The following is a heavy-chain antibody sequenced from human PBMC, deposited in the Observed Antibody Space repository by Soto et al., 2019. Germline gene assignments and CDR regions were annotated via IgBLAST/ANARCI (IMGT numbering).Heavy chain of an antibody. CDR1: GFTFSSYA. V-gene: IGHV3-30-3*01. CDR3: ARDSGIVVVVPTYGMDV. CDR2: ISYDGSNK. J-gene: IGHJ6*02. Sequence: TGGSLRLSCAASGFTFSSYAMHWVRQAPGKGLEWVAVISYDGSNKYYADSVKGRFTISRDNSKNTLYLQMNSLRAEDTAVYYCARDSGIVVVVPTYGMDVWGQGTTVTVSS. D-gene: IGHD2-15*01.